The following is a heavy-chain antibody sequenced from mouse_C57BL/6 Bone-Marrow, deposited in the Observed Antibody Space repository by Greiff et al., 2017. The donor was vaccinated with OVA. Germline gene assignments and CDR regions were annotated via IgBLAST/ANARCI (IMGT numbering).Heavy chain of an antibody. V-gene: IGHV14-2*01. CDR2: IDPEDGET. J-gene: IGHJ1*03. CDR1: GFNIKDYY. CDR3: ARSESEKRYFDV. Sequence: EVQGVESGAELVKPGASVKLSCTASGFNIKDYYMHWVKQRTEQGLEWIGRIDPEDGETKYAPKFQGKATITADTSSNTAYLQLSSLTSEDTAVYYCARSESEKRYFDVWGTGTTVTVSS.